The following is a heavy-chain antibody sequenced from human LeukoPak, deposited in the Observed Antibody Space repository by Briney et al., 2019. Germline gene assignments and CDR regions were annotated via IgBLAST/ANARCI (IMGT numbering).Heavy chain of an antibody. J-gene: IGHJ4*02. D-gene: IGHD3-22*01. V-gene: IGHV1-18*01. CDR2: ISGYNDIT. CDR3: ARQTFDRSGYYYYFDN. Sequence: ASVKVSCKASGYTLSSSGISWVRQAPGQGLEWMGYISGYNDITNYAQNLQGRVTMATDTSTNTVYMELRSLTSNDTALYYCARQTFDRSGYYYYFDNWGQGTLVTVSS. CDR1: GYTLSSSG.